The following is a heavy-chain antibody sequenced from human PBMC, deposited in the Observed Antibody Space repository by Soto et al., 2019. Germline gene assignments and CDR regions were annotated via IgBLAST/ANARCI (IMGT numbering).Heavy chain of an antibody. J-gene: IGHJ4*02. CDR1: GYTFTTYG. CDR2: ISAHNGNT. Sequence: QVHLVQSGAEVKKPGASVKVSCKGSGYTFTTYGITWVRQAPGQGLEWMGWISAHNGNTNYAQKLLGRVTVTRDTSTSTAYMELRGLRSDDTAVYYCARGRYGDYWGQGALVTVSS. V-gene: IGHV1-18*01. CDR3: ARGRYGDY. D-gene: IGHD1-1*01.